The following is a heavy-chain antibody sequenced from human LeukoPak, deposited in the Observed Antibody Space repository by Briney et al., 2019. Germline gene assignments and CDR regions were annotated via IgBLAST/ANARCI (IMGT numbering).Heavy chain of an antibody. CDR1: GGSFSGHY. CDR3: AIRPSGSYYYDY. CDR2: INHSGST. Sequence: SETLSLTCAVYGGSFSGHYWSWIRQPPGKGLEWIGEINHSGSTNYNPSLKSRVTISVDTSKNQFSLKLSSVTAADTAVYYCAIRPSGSYYYDYWGQGTLVTVSS. D-gene: IGHD1-26*01. J-gene: IGHJ4*02. V-gene: IGHV4-34*01.